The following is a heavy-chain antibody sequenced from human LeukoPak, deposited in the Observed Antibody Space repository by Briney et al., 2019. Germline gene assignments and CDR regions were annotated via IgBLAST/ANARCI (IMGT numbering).Heavy chain of an antibody. CDR2: ISGRSYSM. CDR1: GFSFNESY. J-gene: IGHJ4*02. V-gene: IGHV3-11*01. Sequence: PGGSLRLSCEASGFSFNESYMTWIRQAPGKGLEWVAYISGRSYSMYYADSVKGRFNISRDNSLNSLYLHMSSLRVDDTAVYYCVRGKRRFDYWGQGTLVTVSS. CDR3: VRGKRRFDY.